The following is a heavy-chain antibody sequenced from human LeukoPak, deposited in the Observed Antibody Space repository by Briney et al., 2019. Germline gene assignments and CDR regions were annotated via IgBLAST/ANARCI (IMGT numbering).Heavy chain of an antibody. V-gene: IGHV3-21*01. CDR3: ARRSSSYGTPPYDY. Sequence: GGSLRLSCAASGFTFSSYSMNWVRQAPGKGLVWVSSISSSSSYIYYADSVKGRFTISRDNAKNSLYLQMNSLRAEDTAVYYCARRSSSYGTPPYDYWGQGTLVTVSS. D-gene: IGHD5-18*01. J-gene: IGHJ4*02. CDR2: ISSSSSYI. CDR1: GFTFSSYS.